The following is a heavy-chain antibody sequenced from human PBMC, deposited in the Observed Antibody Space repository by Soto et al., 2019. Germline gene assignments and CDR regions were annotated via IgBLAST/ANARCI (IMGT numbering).Heavy chain of an antibody. CDR2: ISGSGDNT. CDR1: GFTFSSYA. Sequence: EVQLLESGGGLVQPGGSLRLSCAPSGFTFSSYAMSWVRQAPGKGLEWVSAISGSGDNTYYADSVKGRFTIARDNSKNTLYLQMNSLRAEDTALYYCAKGGGRGGGSCFRDWGQGTLVTVSS. CDR3: AKGGGRGGGSCFRD. J-gene: IGHJ4*02. D-gene: IGHD2-15*01. V-gene: IGHV3-23*01.